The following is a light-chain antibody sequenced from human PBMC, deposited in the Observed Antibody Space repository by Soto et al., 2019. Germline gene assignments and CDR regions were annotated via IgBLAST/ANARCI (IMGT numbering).Light chain of an antibody. V-gene: IGLV1-44*01. CDR1: SSNIGSKT. CDR3: AAWDDSLNGYV. CDR2: GSD. J-gene: IGLJ1*01. Sequence: QSVLTQPPSASGTPGQRVTISCSGSSSNIGSKTVNWYQQLPGTAPKLLIYGSDQRPSGAPDRFSGSKSGTSASLAISGLQSEDEADYYCAAWDDSLNGYVFGTGTKSPS.